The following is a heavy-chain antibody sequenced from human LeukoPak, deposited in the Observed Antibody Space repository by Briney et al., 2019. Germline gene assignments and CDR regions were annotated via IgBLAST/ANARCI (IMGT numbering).Heavy chain of an antibody. J-gene: IGHJ5*02. CDR2: INPSGGST. V-gene: IGHV1-46*01. CDR3: ARDLFEGAAAGEDNWFDP. CDR1: GYTFTSYY. Sequence: ASVKVSCKASGYTFTSYYMHWVRQAPGQGLEWMGIINPSGGSTSYAQKFQGRVTMTRDTSTSTVYMELSRLRSEDTAVYYCARDLFEGAAAGEDNWFDPWGQGTLVTVSS. D-gene: IGHD6-13*01.